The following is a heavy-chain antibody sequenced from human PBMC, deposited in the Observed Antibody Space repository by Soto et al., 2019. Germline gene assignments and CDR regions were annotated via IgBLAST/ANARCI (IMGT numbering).Heavy chain of an antibody. CDR1: GGSISYYY. CDR2: IYTNGST. J-gene: IGHJ4*02. CDR3: ARGPHFYSRGWNGSSLDY. Sequence: SETLSLTCTVSGGSISYYYWSWIRQPAVKELEWFGRIYTNGSTNYNPSLKSRVTMSLDISRNQFSLKLNSVTAADTAVYYCARGPHFYSRGWNGSSLDYWGKGTLGTVSS. D-gene: IGHD6-19*01. V-gene: IGHV4-4*07.